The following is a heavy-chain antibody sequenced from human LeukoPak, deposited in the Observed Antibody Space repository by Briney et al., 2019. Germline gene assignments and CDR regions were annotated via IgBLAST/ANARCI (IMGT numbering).Heavy chain of an antibody. V-gene: IGHV4-4*07. CDR1: GGSFSGYY. J-gene: IGHJ6*03. D-gene: IGHD3-9*01. CDR3: AREDFDWLFLGYYYYYMDV. Sequence: SETLSLTCAVYGGSFSGYYWSWIRQPAGKGLEWIGRIYTSGSTNYNPSLKSRVTMSVDTSKNQFSLKLSSVTAADTAVYYCAREDFDWLFLGYYYYYMDVWGKGTTVTISS. CDR2: IYTSGST.